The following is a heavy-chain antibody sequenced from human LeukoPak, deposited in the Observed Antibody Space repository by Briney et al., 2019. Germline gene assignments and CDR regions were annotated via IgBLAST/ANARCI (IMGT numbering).Heavy chain of an antibody. CDR3: AREELYYYGSGSYFGDYYYMDV. V-gene: IGHV4-4*07. D-gene: IGHD3-10*01. J-gene: IGHJ6*03. CDR1: GGSISSYY. Sequence: SETLSLTCTVSGGSISSYYWSWIRQPAGKGLEWIGRIYTSGSTNYNPSLKSRVTMSVDTSKNQFSLKLSSVTAADTAVYYCAREELYYYGSGSYFGDYYYMDVWGKGTTVTVSS. CDR2: IYTSGST.